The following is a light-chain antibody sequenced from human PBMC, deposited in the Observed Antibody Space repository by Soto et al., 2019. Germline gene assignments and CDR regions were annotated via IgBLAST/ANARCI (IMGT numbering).Light chain of an antibody. CDR3: QQYGSSPLT. V-gene: IGKV3-20*01. J-gene: IGKJ4*01. CDR1: QNISRS. Sequence: EIVMTQSPVTLSVSPGERATLSCRASQNISRSLAWYQQKPGQAPRVLIYGASSRATGIPDKFSGSGSGTDFTLTISRLEPEDFAVYYCQQYGSSPLTFGGGTKVDI. CDR2: GAS.